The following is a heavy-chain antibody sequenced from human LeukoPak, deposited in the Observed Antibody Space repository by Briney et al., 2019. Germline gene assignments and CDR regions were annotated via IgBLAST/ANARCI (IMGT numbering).Heavy chain of an antibody. CDR2: IYYSGST. Sequence: SETLSLTCTVSGGSISSSSYYWGWIRQPPGEGLEWIGSIYYSGSTYYNPSLKSRVTISVDTSKNQLSLKLSSVTAADTAVYYCAGYSSGYFNWFDPWGQGTLVTVSS. CDR3: AGYSSGYFNWFDP. J-gene: IGHJ5*02. D-gene: IGHD3-22*01. V-gene: IGHV4-39*07. CDR1: GGSISSSSYY.